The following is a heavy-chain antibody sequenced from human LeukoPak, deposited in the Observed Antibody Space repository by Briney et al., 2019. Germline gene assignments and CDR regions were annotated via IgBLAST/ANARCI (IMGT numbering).Heavy chain of an antibody. CDR1: GGSISGYY. Sequence: SETLSLTCTVSGGSISGYYWSWIRQPPGKGLEWIGFIYYSGSTSYNPSLQSRVSISVDTSKSQFSLKLTSVTAADTAVYLCARYSPYGVNSASFFDPWGQGTLVTVSS. D-gene: IGHD4-23*01. CDR3: ARYSPYGVNSASFFDP. CDR2: IYYSGST. J-gene: IGHJ5*02. V-gene: IGHV4-59*08.